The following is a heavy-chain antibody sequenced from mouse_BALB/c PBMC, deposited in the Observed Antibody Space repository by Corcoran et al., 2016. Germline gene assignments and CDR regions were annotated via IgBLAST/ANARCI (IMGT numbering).Heavy chain of an antibody. CDR1: GYTFTNYG. J-gene: IGHJ4*01. V-gene: IGHV9-1*02. CDR2: INTYTGET. Sequence: QIQLVQSGPELKKPGETVKISCKASGYTFTNYGMNWVKQAPGKGLKWMGWINTYTGETTYADDFKGLFDFSLATSASTAYLQINNLKNEDMATYFCAIGYYYAMYYWGQGTSVTVSS. D-gene: IGHD3-3*01. CDR3: AIGYYYAMYY.